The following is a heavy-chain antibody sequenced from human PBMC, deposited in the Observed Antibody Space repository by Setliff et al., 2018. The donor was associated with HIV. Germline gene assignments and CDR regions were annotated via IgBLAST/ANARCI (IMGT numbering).Heavy chain of an antibody. CDR2: TYYRSKWSN. CDR3: ARGGDWDYNYYMDV. D-gene: IGHD3-16*01. CDR1: GDSVSSNTAA. V-gene: IGHV6-1*01. Sequence: TLSLTCAISGDSVSSNTAAWNWIRQSPSRGLERLGRTYYRSKWSNDYAVSVKSRITINPDTSKNQFSLQLNSVTPEDTAVYFCARGGDWDYNYYMDVWDKGTTVTVSS. J-gene: IGHJ6*03.